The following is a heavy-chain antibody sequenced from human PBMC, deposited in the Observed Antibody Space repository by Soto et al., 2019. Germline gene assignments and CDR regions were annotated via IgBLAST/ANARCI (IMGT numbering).Heavy chain of an antibody. J-gene: IGHJ3*02. Sequence: QVQLQESGPGLVKPSQTLSLICTVSGDSISSDNYFWSWIRQPPGQGLEWVGYISNRGTPYYNPSLKSRVTISLDTSRNRFSLDMYSVTATDRAVYYCAREVNVVALSDAFDIWGQGTMVTVSS. CDR3: AREVNVVALSDAFDI. CDR2: ISNRGTP. D-gene: IGHD2-8*01. CDR1: GDSISSDNYF. V-gene: IGHV4-30-4*01.